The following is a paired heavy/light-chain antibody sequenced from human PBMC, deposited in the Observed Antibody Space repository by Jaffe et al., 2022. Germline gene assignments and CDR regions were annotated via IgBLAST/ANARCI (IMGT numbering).Light chain of an antibody. CDR1: QSIGSY. CDR3: QQSYSVPAT. V-gene: IGKV1-39*01. Sequence: DIQMTQSPSSLSSSLGDRVTITCRPSQSIGSYLNWYQQKPGKAPKHLIYAASTLQSGVPSRFSGSGSGTEFTLIISSLQAEDSATYYCQQSYSVPATFGQGTKVEIK. J-gene: IGKJ1*01. CDR2: AAS.
Heavy chain of an antibody. J-gene: IGHJ3*01. CDR2: ISVEGRIT. D-gene: IGHD2-21*01. CDR3: VRDFDCSGGQCSPEGDAFDF. V-gene: IGHV3-74*01. Sequence: EVHLVESGGGLVQPGGSLRLSCAASGFTFNSYWMHWVRQAPGKGLVWVSRISVEGRITTYADSVKGRFTISRDNAKNTVYLQLSSLRAEDTAIYYCVRDFDCSGGQCSPEGDAFDFWGPGTMVTVSS. CDR1: GFTFNSYW.